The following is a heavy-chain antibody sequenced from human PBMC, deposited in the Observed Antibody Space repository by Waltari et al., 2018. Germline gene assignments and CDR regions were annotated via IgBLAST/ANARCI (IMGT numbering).Heavy chain of an antibody. CDR1: GYPFRSYD. Sequence: QVQLVQSGAEVKKPGASVKVSCKASGYPFRSYDINWVRQAPGQGLEWMGWVNPKSGNTFYTQKFHDRVIMTMDTSTSTAYMELSDLISDDTAVYYCARGAVPGKGANWFDPWGQGTLVIVSS. CDR2: VNPKSGNT. D-gene: IGHD3-16*01. V-gene: IGHV1-8*01. J-gene: IGHJ5*02. CDR3: ARGAVPGKGANWFDP.